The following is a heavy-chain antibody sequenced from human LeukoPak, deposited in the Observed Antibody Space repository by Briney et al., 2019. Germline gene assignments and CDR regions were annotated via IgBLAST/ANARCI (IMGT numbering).Heavy chain of an antibody. CDR2: IYPGDSDT. V-gene: IGHV5-51*01. CDR1: GYSFTSHW. Sequence: GESLKISCKGSGYSFTSHWIGWVRQMPGKGLEWMGIIYPGDSDTRYSPSFQGQVTISADKSISTAYLQWSSLKASDTAMYYCARLSYYYDSSGFHFDYWGQGTLVTVSS. CDR3: ARLSYYYDSSGFHFDY. D-gene: IGHD3-22*01. J-gene: IGHJ4*02.